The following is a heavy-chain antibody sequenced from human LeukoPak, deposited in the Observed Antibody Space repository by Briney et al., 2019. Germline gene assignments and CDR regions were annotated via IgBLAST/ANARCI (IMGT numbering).Heavy chain of an antibody. Sequence: ASVKVSCKASGGTFSSYAISWVQQAPGQGLEWMGGVIPIFGTANYAQKFQGRVTITADESTSTAYMELSSLRSEDTAVYYCASFYHSGWYNYFDYWGQGTLVTVSS. D-gene: IGHD6-19*01. V-gene: IGHV1-69*01. CDR3: ASFYHSGWYNYFDY. J-gene: IGHJ4*02. CDR2: VIPIFGTA. CDR1: GGTFSSYA.